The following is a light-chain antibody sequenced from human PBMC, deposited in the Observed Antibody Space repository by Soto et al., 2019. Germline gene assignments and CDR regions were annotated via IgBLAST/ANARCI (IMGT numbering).Light chain of an antibody. J-gene: IGLJ1*01. CDR3: SSYAGSNIYV. V-gene: IGLV2-8*01. CDR2: EIN. CDR1: SSGVGAFNY. Sequence: QSALAQPPSASGSPGQSITISCTGTSSGVGAFNYVSWYQQHPGKAPKLMIFEINKRPSGVPDRFSGSKSGNSASLTVSGLQTEDEADYYCSSYAGSNIYVFGSGTKVTVL.